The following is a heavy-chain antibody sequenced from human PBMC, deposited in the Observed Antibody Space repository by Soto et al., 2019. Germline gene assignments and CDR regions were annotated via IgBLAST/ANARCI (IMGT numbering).Heavy chain of an antibody. CDR2: INPNSGGT. D-gene: IGHD3-3*01. V-gene: IGHV1-2*04. Sequence: ASVKVSCKASGYTFTGYYMHWVRQAPGQGLEWMGWINPNSGGTNYAQKLQGWVTMTRDTSISTAYMELSRLRSDDTAVYYCARGYYDFWSGYLNWFDPWGQGTLVTVSS. CDR3: ARGYYDFWSGYLNWFDP. J-gene: IGHJ5*02. CDR1: GYTFTGYY.